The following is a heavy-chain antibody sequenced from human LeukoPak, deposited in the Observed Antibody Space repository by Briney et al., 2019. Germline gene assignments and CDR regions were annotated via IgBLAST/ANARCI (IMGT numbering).Heavy chain of an antibody. J-gene: IGHJ4*02. V-gene: IGHV3-21*01. Sequence: GGSLRLSCAASGFTFSSYSMNWVRPPPGKGLEWVSSIISSSSYIYYADSVKGRFTISRDNAKNSLYLQMNSLRAEDTAVYYCARVLVAGWSGVDYWGQGTLVTVSS. CDR1: GFTFSSYS. CDR2: IISSSSYI. CDR3: ARVLVAGWSGVDY. D-gene: IGHD5-12*01.